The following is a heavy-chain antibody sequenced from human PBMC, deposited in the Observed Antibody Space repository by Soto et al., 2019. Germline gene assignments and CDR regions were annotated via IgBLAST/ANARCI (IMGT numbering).Heavy chain of an antibody. J-gene: IGHJ2*01. CDR2: ISYDGSNK. Sequence: ESGGGVVQPGRSLRLSCAASGFTFSSYAMHWVRQAPGKGLDWVAVISYDGSNKYYADSVKGRFTISRDNSKNTLFLQMNSLRAEDTAVYYCARPLWRDDYNWGYFDLWGRGTLVTVSS. CDR3: ARPLWRDDYNWGYFDL. CDR1: GFTFSSYA. D-gene: IGHD4-4*01. V-gene: IGHV3-30-3*01.